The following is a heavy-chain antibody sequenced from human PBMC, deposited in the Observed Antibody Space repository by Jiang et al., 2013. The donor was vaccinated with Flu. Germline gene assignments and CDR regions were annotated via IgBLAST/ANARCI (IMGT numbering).Heavy chain of an antibody. CDR2: IYSGGST. Sequence: LVQPGGSLRLSCAASGFTVSSNYMSWVRQAPGKGLEWVSVIYSGGSTYYADSVKGRFTISRDNSKNTLYLQMNSLRAEDTAVYYCARDPRGYSGYDYYWGQGTLVTVSS. D-gene: IGHD5-12*01. CDR3: ARDPRGYSGYDYY. J-gene: IGHJ4*02. CDR1: GFTVSSNY. V-gene: IGHV3-66*01.